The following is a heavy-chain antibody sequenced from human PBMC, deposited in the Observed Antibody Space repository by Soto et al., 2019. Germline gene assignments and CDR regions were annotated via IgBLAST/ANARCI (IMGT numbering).Heavy chain of an antibody. CDR2: IKSKTDGGTT. CDR1: GFTFSNAW. Sequence: GGSLRLSCAASGFTFSNAWMNWVRQAPGKGLEWVGRIKSKTDGGTTDYAAPVKGRFTISRDDSKNTLYLQMNSLKTEDTAVYYCSTVNRLRFTERVPNWGQGTLVTVSS. J-gene: IGHJ4*02. CDR3: STVNRLRFTERVPN. V-gene: IGHV3-15*07. D-gene: IGHD3-16*01.